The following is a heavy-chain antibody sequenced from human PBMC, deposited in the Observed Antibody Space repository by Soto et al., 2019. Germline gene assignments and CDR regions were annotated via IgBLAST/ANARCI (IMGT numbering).Heavy chain of an antibody. CDR3: ARDGGSAGDFWSGYIPPMRFDP. D-gene: IGHD3-3*01. V-gene: IGHV3-7*01. J-gene: IGHJ5*02. CDR2: IKQDGSEK. Sequence: PGGSLRLSCAASGFTFSSYWMSWVRQAPGKELEWVANIKQDGSEKYYVDSVKGRFTISRDNAKNSLYLQMNSLRAEDTAVYYCARDGGSAGDFWSGYIPPMRFDPWGQGTLVTVSS. CDR1: GFTFSSYW.